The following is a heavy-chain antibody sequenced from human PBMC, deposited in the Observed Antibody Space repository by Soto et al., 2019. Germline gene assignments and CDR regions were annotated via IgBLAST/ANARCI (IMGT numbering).Heavy chain of an antibody. D-gene: IGHD2-2*01. J-gene: IGHJ2*01. CDR3: ARDERYQRIGYFDL. CDR2: ISSSGSTI. Sequence: PGGSLRLSCAASGFTFSSYEMNWVRQAPGKGLEWVSYISSSGSTIYYADSVKGRFTISRDNAKNSLYLQMNSLRAEDTAVYYCARDERYQRIGYFDLWGRGTLVTVSS. CDR1: GFTFSSYE. V-gene: IGHV3-48*03.